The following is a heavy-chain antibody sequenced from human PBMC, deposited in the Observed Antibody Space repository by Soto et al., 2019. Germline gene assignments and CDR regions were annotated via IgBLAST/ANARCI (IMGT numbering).Heavy chain of an antibody. CDR2: ISSSSSYI. D-gene: IGHD6-13*01. J-gene: IGHJ6*02. Sequence: EVQLVESGGGLVKPGGSLRLSCAASGFTFSSYSMNWVRQAPGKGLEWVSSISSSSSYIYYADSVKGRITISRDNAKNSLYMQMNRLRAEDTAVYAGDRGPAAARYYYSYGMDVWGQGTTVTVSS. V-gene: IGHV3-21*01. CDR3: DRGPAAARYYYSYGMDV. CDR1: GFTFSSYS.